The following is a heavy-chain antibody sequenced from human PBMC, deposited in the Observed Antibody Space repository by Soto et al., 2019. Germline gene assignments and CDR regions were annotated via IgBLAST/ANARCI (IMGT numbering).Heavy chain of an antibody. CDR2: AYYRSRWIY. CDR1: GDSVSNNGAT. CDR3: ARDPPDFLSASDY. Sequence: SQTLSLTCVISGDSVSNNGATWNWIRQSPSRGLEWLGRAYYRSRWIYDYAMSVKSRISINPDTSKNQVSLQLNSVTPADTAVYYCARDPPDFLSASDYWGRGTLVTVSS. J-gene: IGHJ4*02. V-gene: IGHV6-1*01. D-gene: IGHD6-19*01.